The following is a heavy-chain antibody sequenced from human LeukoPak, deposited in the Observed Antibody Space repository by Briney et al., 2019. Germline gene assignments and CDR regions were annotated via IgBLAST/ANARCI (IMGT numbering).Heavy chain of an antibody. J-gene: IGHJ3*02. Sequence: PSETLSLTCTVSGYSISSGYYWGWIRQSPGEGLEWIGIIHHSGTNHYNPSLRSRVTMSVDTSKNQFSLRLSSVTAADTAVYYCARDIVRGKDAFDIWGQGTMVAVSS. D-gene: IGHD3-10*01. CDR1: GYSISSGYY. CDR2: IHHSGTN. V-gene: IGHV4-38-2*02. CDR3: ARDIVRGKDAFDI.